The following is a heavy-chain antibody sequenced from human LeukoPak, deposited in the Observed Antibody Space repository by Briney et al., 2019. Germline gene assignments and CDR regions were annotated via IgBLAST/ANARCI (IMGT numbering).Heavy chain of an antibody. D-gene: IGHD5-18*01. CDR2: ISGSGGST. J-gene: IGHJ5*02. CDR3: AKDLEGGYSYGYSSWFDP. CDR1: GFTFSRYA. Sequence: PGGSLRLSCAASGFTFSRYAMSWVRQAPGKGLEWVSAISGSGGSTYYADSVKGRFTISRDNYKNTLYLQMNSLRAEDTAVYYCAKDLEGGYSYGYSSWFDPWGQGTLVTVSS. V-gene: IGHV3-23*01.